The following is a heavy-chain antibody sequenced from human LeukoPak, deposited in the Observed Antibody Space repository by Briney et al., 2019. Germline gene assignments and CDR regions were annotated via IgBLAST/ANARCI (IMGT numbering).Heavy chain of an antibody. Sequence: KPSETLSLTCTDSGGSISSYYWSWIRQPAGKGLEWIGRIYTSGSTNYNPSLKSRVTMSLDTSKSQFSLKLSSVTAADTAVYYCAREQRDTAMSRGLDYWGQGTLVTVSS. V-gene: IGHV4-4*07. CDR3: AREQRDTAMSRGLDY. CDR2: IYTSGST. D-gene: IGHD5-18*01. CDR1: GGSISSYY. J-gene: IGHJ4*02.